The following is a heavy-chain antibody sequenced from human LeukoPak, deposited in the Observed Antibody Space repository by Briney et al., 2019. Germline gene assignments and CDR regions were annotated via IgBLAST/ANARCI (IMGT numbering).Heavy chain of an antibody. V-gene: IGHV3-48*03. J-gene: IGHJ3*02. Sequence: PGGSLRLSCAASGFTFSSYAMNWVRQAPGKGLEWVSYISSSGSTIYYADSVKGRFTISRDNAKNSLYLQMNSLRAEDTAVYYCAREGKGDAFDIWGQGTMVTVSS. CDR2: ISSSGSTI. CDR3: AREGKGDAFDI. CDR1: GFTFSSYA.